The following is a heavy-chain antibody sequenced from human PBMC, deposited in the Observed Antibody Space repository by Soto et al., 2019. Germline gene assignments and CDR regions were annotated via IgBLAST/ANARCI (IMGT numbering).Heavy chain of an antibody. CDR3: ARDAGIAAAGKGYYGMDV. V-gene: IGHV3-21*01. CDR1: RFTFSSYN. Sequence: GGSLRLSCAASRFTFSSYNLNWVRQAPGKGLEWVSSISSSSSYIYYADSVKGRFTISRDNAKNSLYLQMNSLRAEDTAVYYCARDAGIAAAGKGYYGMDVWGQGTTVTVSS. D-gene: IGHD6-13*01. J-gene: IGHJ6*02. CDR2: ISSSSSYI.